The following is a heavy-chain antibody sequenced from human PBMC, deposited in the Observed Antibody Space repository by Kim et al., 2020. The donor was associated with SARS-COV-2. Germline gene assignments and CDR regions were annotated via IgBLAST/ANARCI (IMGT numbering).Heavy chain of an antibody. CDR1: GGSISSSSYY. V-gene: IGHV4-39*01. Sequence: SETLSLTCTVSGGSISSSSYYWGWIRQPPGKGLEWIGSIYYSGSTYYNPSLKSRVTISVDTSKNQFSLKLSSVTAADTAVYYCARPVIDSSGYYEDYWGQGTLVTVSS. D-gene: IGHD3-22*01. CDR3: ARPVIDSSGYYEDY. J-gene: IGHJ4*02. CDR2: IYYSGST.